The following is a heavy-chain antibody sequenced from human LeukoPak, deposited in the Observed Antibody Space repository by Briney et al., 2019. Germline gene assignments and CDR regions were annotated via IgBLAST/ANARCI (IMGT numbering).Heavy chain of an antibody. CDR3: AHRRETHPEIPSPWQWFDP. V-gene: IGHV2-5*02. Sequence: SGPTLVNPTQTLTLTCTFSGFSLSTSGVGMGWIRQPPGKALEWLALIYWDDDKRYSPSLKSRLTITKDTSKNQVVLTMTNMDPVDTATYYCAHRRETHPEIPSPWQWFDPWGQGTLVTVSS. J-gene: IGHJ5*02. CDR1: GFSLSTSGVG. CDR2: IYWDDDK. D-gene: IGHD5-24*01.